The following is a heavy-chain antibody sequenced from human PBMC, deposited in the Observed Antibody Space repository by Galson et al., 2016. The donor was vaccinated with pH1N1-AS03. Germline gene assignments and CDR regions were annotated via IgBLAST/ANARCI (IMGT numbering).Heavy chain of an antibody. CDR3: ARGEMRGDDY. V-gene: IGHV3-7*03. Sequence: SLRLSCAASGLEFSYFWITWVRQAPGKGPEWVANIKQDGSETHYVDSVKGRFTISRDNAKNSLYLQMNSLRAEDTAMYYCARGEMRGDDYWGQGTLVTVSS. CDR1: GLEFSYFW. J-gene: IGHJ4*02. CDR2: IKQDGSET.